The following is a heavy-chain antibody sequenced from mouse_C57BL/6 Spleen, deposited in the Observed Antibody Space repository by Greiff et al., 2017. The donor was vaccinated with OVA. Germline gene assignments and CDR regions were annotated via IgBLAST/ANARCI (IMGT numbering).Heavy chain of an antibody. J-gene: IGHJ3*01. CDR3: SRPITTLSGGFAY. V-gene: IGHV1-50*01. D-gene: IGHD1-1*01. CDR2: IDPSDSYT. Sequence: QVQLQQPRAELVKPGASVKLSCKASGYTFTSYWMQWVKQRPGQGLEWIGEIDPSDSYTNYNQKFKGKATLTVDTSSSTAYMQLSSLTSEDSAVYYCSRPITTLSGGFAYWGQGTLVTVSA. CDR1: GYTFTSYW.